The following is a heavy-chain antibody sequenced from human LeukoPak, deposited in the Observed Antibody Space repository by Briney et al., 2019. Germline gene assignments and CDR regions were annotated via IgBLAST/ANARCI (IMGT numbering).Heavy chain of an antibody. J-gene: IGHJ4*02. CDR1: GFTFSNYG. Sequence: PGGSLRLSCAASGFTFSNYGIHWVRQAPGKGLEWVAVISYDGSNKYYADSVKGRFTISRDNSKNTLYLQMNSLRAEDTAVYYCAREGAVAGYFDYWGQGTLVTVSS. CDR2: ISYDGSNK. V-gene: IGHV3-30*03. CDR3: AREGAVAGYFDY. D-gene: IGHD6-19*01.